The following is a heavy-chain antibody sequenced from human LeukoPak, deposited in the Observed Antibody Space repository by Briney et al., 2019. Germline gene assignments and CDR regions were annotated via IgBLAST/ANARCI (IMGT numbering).Heavy chain of an antibody. J-gene: IGHJ4*02. Sequence: GGSLRLSCAPSGFSSSNYAMSWGRQAPGKGVEWVSSLSGVGSTTYYADSVEGRFTISRDNSNNTLYLQMNSLAVEDTATYFCAKGHSKGASAGSDGLLWVHWGQGTLVTVSS. CDR2: LSGVGSTT. V-gene: IGHV3-23*01. D-gene: IGHD3-16*01. CDR3: AKGHSKGASAGSDGLLWVH. CDR1: GFSSSNYA.